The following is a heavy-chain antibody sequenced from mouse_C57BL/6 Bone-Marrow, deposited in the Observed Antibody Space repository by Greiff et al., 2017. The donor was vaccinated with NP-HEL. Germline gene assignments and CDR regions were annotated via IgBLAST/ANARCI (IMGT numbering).Heavy chain of an antibody. J-gene: IGHJ4*01. D-gene: IGHD3-2*02. Sequence: QVQLQQSGAELVRPGTSVKVSCKASGYAFTNYLIEWVKQRPGQGLEWIGVINPGSGGTNYNEKFKGKATLTADKSSSTAYMQLSSLTSEDSAVYFCARLPETAQATEDYWGQGTSVTVSS. CDR1: GYAFTNYL. CDR3: ARLPETAQATEDY. V-gene: IGHV1-54*01. CDR2: INPGSGGT.